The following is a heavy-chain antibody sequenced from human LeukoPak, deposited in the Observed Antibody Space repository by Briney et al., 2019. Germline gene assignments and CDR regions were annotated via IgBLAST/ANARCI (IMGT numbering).Heavy chain of an antibody. Sequence: PGGSLRLSCAVPGFTVSTYWMDWVRQAPGKGLVWVSCIKGDGSSANYADSVKGRFTISRDNAKNTLYLQMNSLRAEDTAVYYCTRDYVWFGLDYGGQGTLVTVSS. J-gene: IGHJ4*02. V-gene: IGHV3-74*01. D-gene: IGHD3-16*01. CDR1: GFTVSTYW. CDR2: IKGDGSSA. CDR3: TRDYVWFGLDY.